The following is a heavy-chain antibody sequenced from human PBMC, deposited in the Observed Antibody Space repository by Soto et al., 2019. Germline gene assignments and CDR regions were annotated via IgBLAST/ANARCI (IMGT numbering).Heavy chain of an antibody. D-gene: IGHD6-13*01. V-gene: IGHV4-30-4*01. Sequence: TLSLTCTVSGVSISSGDNYWSWIRQPPGKGLEWIGHSGSTNYNPSLKSRVTISVDTSKNQFSLKLSSVIAADTAVYYCARVTYSSSWFPFDFWGRGTLVTVSS. CDR1: GVSISSGDNY. J-gene: IGHJ4*02. CDR2: SGST. CDR3: ARVTYSSSWFPFDF.